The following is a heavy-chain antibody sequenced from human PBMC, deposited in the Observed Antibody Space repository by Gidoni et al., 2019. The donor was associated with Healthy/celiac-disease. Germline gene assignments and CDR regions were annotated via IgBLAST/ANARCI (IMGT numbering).Heavy chain of an antibody. Sequence: QVQLVQSGAEVKKPGASVKVSCKASGYTFTGYYMHWVRQAPGQGLEWMGWINPNSGGTNYAQKFQGRVTMTRDTSISTAYMELSRLRSDDTAVYYCARGLPSITIFGVVNFDYWGQGTLVTVSS. CDR1: GYTFTGYY. V-gene: IGHV1-2*02. J-gene: IGHJ4*02. CDR2: INPNSGGT. CDR3: ARGLPSITIFGVVNFDY. D-gene: IGHD3-3*01.